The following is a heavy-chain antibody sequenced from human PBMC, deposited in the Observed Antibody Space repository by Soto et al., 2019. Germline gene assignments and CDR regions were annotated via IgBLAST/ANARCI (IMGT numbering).Heavy chain of an antibody. CDR2: ISAYNGNT. Sequence: ASVKVSCTASGYTFTSYGISWVRQAPGQGLEWMGWISAYNGNTNYAQKLQGRDTMTTATSTSTAYMELRSLRSDDTAVYYCARDLDPWFDPWGQGTLVTVSS. V-gene: IGHV1-18*01. CDR3: ARDLDPWFDP. D-gene: IGHD3-9*01. CDR1: GYTFTSYG. J-gene: IGHJ5*02.